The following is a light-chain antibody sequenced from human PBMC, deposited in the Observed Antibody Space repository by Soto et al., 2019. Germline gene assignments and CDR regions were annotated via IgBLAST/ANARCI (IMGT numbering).Light chain of an antibody. Sequence: QSALTQPASVSGSPGQSITISCTGTSSDVGGYNYVSWYQQNTGKAPKLMIYDVSNRPSGVSNRFSGSKSGNRASLTISGLQAEDEADYYCMSYTSSSTLVFGGGTKVTVL. CDR1: SSDVGGYNY. CDR3: MSYTSSSTLV. V-gene: IGLV2-14*01. J-gene: IGLJ2*01. CDR2: DVS.